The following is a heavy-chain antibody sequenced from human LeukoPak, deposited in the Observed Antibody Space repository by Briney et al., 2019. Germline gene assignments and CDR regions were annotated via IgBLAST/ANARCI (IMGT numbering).Heavy chain of an antibody. D-gene: IGHD6-13*01. CDR2: ISGSGGST. CDR3: AKDHRPGIAAAGTGGFDY. CDR1: GFTFSSYA. Sequence: GGSLRLSCAASGFTFSSYAMSWVRQAPGKGLEWVSAISGSGGSTYYAGSAKGRFTISRDNSKNTLYLQMNNLRAEDTAVYYCAKDHRPGIAAAGTGGFDYWGQGTLVTVSS. V-gene: IGHV3-23*01. J-gene: IGHJ4*02.